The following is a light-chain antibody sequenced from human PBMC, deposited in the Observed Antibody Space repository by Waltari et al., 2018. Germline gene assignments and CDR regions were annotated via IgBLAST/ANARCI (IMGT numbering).Light chain of an antibody. CDR2: EVS. Sequence: QSALTQPASVSGSPGQSITISCTGTTSDVGSYTLVSWYQHHPGKAPRLIIFEVSERPPGGSNRFSGSKSGNTASLTISGLQAEDEADYHCCSYAGNSIYVFGTGTRVTVL. J-gene: IGLJ1*01. CDR1: TSDVGSYTL. CDR3: CSYAGNSIYV. V-gene: IGLV2-23*02.